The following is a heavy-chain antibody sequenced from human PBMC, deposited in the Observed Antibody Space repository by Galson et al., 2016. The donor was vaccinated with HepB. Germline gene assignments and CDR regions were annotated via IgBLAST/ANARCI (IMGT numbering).Heavy chain of an antibody. J-gene: IGHJ4*02. V-gene: IGHV3-23*01. CDR3: TQRRLGLGNFYFGY. D-gene: IGHD3-16*01. Sequence: SLRLSCAASGFTFNAYAMSWVRQSPGKGLEWVSAITSSGVGTFYTDSVKGRFTISRDNSKNTLYLQMNSLRVEDTATYFWTQRRLGLGNFYFGYWVRGTLVTV. CDR2: ITSSGVGT. CDR1: GFTFNAYA.